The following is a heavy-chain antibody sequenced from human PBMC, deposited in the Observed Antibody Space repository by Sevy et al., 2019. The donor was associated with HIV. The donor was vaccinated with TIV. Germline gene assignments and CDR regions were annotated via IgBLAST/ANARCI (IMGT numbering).Heavy chain of an antibody. J-gene: IGHJ6*02. CDR2: ISYDGSNK. CDR1: GFTFSSYG. D-gene: IGHD6-19*01. V-gene: IGHV3-30*18. Sequence: GGSLRLSCAASGFTFSSYGMHWVRQAPGKGLEWVAVISYDGSNKYYADSVKGRFTISRDNSKNTLYLQMNSLRAEDTAVYYCAKGPMSSGWGYYYYYGMDVWGQGTTVTVSS. CDR3: AKGPMSSGWGYYYYYGMDV.